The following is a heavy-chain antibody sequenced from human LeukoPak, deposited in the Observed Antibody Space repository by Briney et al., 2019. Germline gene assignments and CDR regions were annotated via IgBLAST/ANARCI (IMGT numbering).Heavy chain of an antibody. D-gene: IGHD3-22*01. J-gene: IGHJ4*02. CDR1: GFTVRSNE. CDR3: ARDCAPDCYYDSSGSGGYFDY. Sequence: GGSLRLSCAASGFTVRSNEMSWVRQAPGKGLEWVSSISGGSTYHADTRKGRFTNSRDNCKNTLHIQKKSLRAEDTAVYYCARDCAPDCYYDSSGSGGYFDYWGQGTLVTVSS. V-gene: IGHV3-38-3*01. CDR2: ISGGST.